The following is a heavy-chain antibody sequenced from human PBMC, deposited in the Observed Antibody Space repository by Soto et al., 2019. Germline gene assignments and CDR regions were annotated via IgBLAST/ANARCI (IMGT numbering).Heavy chain of an antibody. Sequence: QVQLQESGPGLVKPSQTLSLTCTVSGGSITTGGYYWSWIRQHPGKGLEWIGYIYYSGSTSYNPSLKXRXTXSXXTSKNQFSLKLNSVTAADTAVYYCARDDTRAGYAYWGQGTLVTVSS. V-gene: IGHV4-31*03. CDR1: GGSITTGGYY. J-gene: IGHJ4*02. CDR2: IYYSGST. CDR3: ARDDTRAGYAY. D-gene: IGHD5-18*01.